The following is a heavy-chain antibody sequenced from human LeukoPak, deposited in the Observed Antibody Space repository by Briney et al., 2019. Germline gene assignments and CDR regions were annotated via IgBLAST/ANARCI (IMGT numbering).Heavy chain of an antibody. V-gene: IGHV3-23*01. Sequence: GGSLRLSCAASGFSFTNSAMNWVRQAPGKGLEWVSSISGRGSSTFYAGSVKGRFTISRDNSRNMLYLQMNSLKAEDTAVYYCAKDQAIYTYLLDYWGQGTLVTVSS. CDR1: GFSFTNSA. D-gene: IGHD5-18*01. CDR3: AKDQAIYTYLLDY. J-gene: IGHJ4*02. CDR2: ISGRGSST.